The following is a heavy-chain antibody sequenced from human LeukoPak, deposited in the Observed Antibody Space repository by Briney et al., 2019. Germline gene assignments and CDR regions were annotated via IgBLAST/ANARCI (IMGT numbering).Heavy chain of an antibody. CDR1: GFTFTIFG. CDR2: IDARNGIT. Sequence: GGSLRLSCAASGFTFTIFGLNWVRQGPGKVPEWVSYIDARNGITYYADSVQGRFTISRDNAQESVFLQMNSLRADDTAVYYCARTYDFGRGPPGDAFDNWGPGTLVTVSS. J-gene: IGHJ3*02. CDR3: ARTYDFGRGPPGDAFDN. D-gene: IGHD3-3*01. V-gene: IGHV3-48*01.